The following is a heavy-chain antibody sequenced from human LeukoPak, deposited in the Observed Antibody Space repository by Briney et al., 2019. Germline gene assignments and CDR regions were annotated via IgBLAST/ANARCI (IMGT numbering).Heavy chain of an antibody. D-gene: IGHD5-18*01. CDR2: FDPEDGET. V-gene: IGHV1-24*01. Sequence: GASVTVSCKVSGYTLTELSMHWVRQAPGKGLEWMGGFDPEDGETIYAQKFQGRVTMTEDTSTDTAYMELSSLRSEDTAVYYCAPKKRGYSYGNFDYWGQGTLVTVSS. CDR3: APKKRGYSYGNFDY. J-gene: IGHJ4*02. CDR1: GYTLTELS.